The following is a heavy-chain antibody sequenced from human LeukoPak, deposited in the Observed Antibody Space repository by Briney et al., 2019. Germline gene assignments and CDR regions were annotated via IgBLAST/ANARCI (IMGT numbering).Heavy chain of an antibody. D-gene: IGHD4-17*01. CDR1: GFTFSSYA. CDR2: ITGSGGST. CDR3: AKDAWTTVTTFTDY. V-gene: IGHV3-23*01. J-gene: IGHJ4*02. Sequence: PGGSLRLSCAASGFTFSSYAMSWVRQAPGKGLEWVSAITGSGGSTYYADSVKGRFTISSDNSKNTLYLQMNSLRAEDTAVYYCAKDAWTTVTTFTDYWGQGTLVTVSS.